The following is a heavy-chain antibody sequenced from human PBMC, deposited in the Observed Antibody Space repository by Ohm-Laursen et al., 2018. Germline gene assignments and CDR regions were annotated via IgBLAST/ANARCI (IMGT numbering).Heavy chain of an antibody. D-gene: IGHD3-22*01. V-gene: IGHV4-38-2*01. J-gene: IGHJ4*02. CDR1: GYSISSDNY. CDR2: ISHRGDS. Sequence: GTLSFTCAVFGYSISSDNYWGWVRQPPGEGLEWIGSISHRGDSYYNPSLRSRVTMSVDTSKNQFSLKLNSLIAADTAVYYCAKVVASTSIDFWGQGILVTVSS. CDR3: AKVVASTSIDF.